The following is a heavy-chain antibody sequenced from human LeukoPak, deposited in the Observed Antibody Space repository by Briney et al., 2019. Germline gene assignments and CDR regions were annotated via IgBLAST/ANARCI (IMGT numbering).Heavy chain of an antibody. D-gene: IGHD3-22*01. Sequence: SETLSLTCTVSGDSISSGGYYWSWIRQHPGKGLEWIGYIYYSGSTYYNPSLKSRVTISVDTSKNQFSLKLSSVTAADTAVYYCARSLPPYYYDSSGYYSSGAFDIWGQGTMVTVSS. V-gene: IGHV4-31*03. CDR1: GDSISSGGYY. J-gene: IGHJ3*02. CDR3: ARSLPPYYYDSSGYYSSGAFDI. CDR2: IYYSGST.